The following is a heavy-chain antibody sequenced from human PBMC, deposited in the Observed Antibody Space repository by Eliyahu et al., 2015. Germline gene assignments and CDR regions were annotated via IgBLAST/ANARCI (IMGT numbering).Heavy chain of an antibody. V-gene: IGHV6-1*01. CDR3: ARGAHRSSWY. J-gene: IGHJ4*02. Sequence: QVQLQQSGPGVVKPSQTLTLTCAISGDSVPSNTAAWHWXRQSPSRGLEWLGRTYYXSQWYYNYAVSVRSRITINPDTSKNQFSLQLNSVTPEDTAVYYCARGAHRSSWYWGQGTLVTVSS. CDR2: TYYXSQWYY. D-gene: IGHD6-6*01. CDR1: GDSVPSNTAA.